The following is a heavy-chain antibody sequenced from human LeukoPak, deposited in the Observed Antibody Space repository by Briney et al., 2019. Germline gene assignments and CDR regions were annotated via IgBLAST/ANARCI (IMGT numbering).Heavy chain of an antibody. CDR1: GFTFSSYA. CDR2: ISYDGSNE. J-gene: IGHJ4*02. CDR3: ATADSSGWYFDY. Sequence: PGRSLRLSCAASGFTFSSYAMHWVRQAPGKGLEWVAVISYDGSNEYYADSVKGRFTISRDDSKNTLYLQMNSLRAEDTAVYYCATADSSGWYFDYWGQGTLVTVSS. D-gene: IGHD6-19*01. V-gene: IGHV3-30-3*01.